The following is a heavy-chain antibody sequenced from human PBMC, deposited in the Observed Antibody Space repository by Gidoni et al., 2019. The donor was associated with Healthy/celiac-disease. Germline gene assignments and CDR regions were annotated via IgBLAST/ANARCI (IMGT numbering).Heavy chain of an antibody. CDR1: GGSFSGYY. J-gene: IGHJ4*02. D-gene: IGHD3-16*02. V-gene: IGHV4-34*01. Sequence: QVQLQHCGAGLLKPSETLSLTCAVYGGSFSGYYWRWIRQPPGKGLEWIGEINHSGSTNYNPSLKGRVTISVDTSKNQFSLKLSSVTAADTAVYYCARGRYDYIWGSYRPPQYYFDYWGQGTLVTVSS. CDR2: INHSGST. CDR3: ARGRYDYIWGSYRPPQYYFDY.